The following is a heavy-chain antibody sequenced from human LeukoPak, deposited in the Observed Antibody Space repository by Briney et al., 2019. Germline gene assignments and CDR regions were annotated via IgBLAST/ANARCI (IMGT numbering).Heavy chain of an antibody. Sequence: GGSLRLSCAASEFTFGSYWMTWVRQAPGKGLEWVANINRDGSKNHFVDSVKGRFTISRDNAKNFLYLQMNSLRAEDTAVYFCARDSSPYCGDDCYFDAFDLCGQGTMVTVSS. J-gene: IGHJ3*01. V-gene: IGHV3-7*03. CDR3: ARDSSPYCGDDCYFDAFDL. D-gene: IGHD2-21*02. CDR1: EFTFGSYW. CDR2: INRDGSKN.